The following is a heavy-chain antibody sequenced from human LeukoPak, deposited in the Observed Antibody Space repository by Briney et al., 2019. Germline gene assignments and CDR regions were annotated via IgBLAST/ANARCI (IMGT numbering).Heavy chain of an antibody. V-gene: IGHV3-30*02. J-gene: IGHJ6*03. CDR1: GFTFSSYG. CDR2: IRYDGSNK. CDR3: ASHLGGSGSWRYYYYMDV. D-gene: IGHD3-10*01. Sequence: GGSLRLSCAASGFTFSSYGMHWVRQAPGKGLEWVAFIRYDGSNKYYADSVKGRFTISRGNSKNTLYLQMNSLRAEDTAVYYCASHLGGSGSWRYYYYMDVWGKGTTVTISS.